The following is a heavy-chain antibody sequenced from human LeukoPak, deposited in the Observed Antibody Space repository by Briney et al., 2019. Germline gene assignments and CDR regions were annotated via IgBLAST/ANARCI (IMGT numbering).Heavy chain of an antibody. Sequence: GSLRLSCAASGFSFSRYYMRLVRQTPGKGLEGISYIPTSGISVQYADSVRGRFTASRDDAKDSLHLQMDSLRVEDTAVYYCTRAVGLGPGAHFDQWGQGALVIVSS. V-gene: IGHV3-11*01. CDR1: GFSFSRYY. CDR2: IPTSGISV. J-gene: IGHJ4*02. D-gene: IGHD1-26*01. CDR3: TRAVGLGPGAHFDQ.